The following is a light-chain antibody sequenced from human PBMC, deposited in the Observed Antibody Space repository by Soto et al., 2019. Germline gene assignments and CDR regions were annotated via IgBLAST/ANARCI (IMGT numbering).Light chain of an antibody. CDR2: DAS. J-gene: IGKJ1*01. CDR3: QQYNSYSWT. Sequence: DVQMTQAPSSVSASVGDTVTITCRASQSISTWLAWYQQKPGKAPQLLIYDASSLESGVPSRFSGSGSGTEFTLTISSLQPDDFATYYCQQYNSYSWTFGQGTKVDIK. CDR1: QSISTW. V-gene: IGKV1-5*01.